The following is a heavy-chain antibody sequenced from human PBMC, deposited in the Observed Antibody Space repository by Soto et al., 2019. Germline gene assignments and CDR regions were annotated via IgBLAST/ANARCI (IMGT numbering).Heavy chain of an antibody. Sequence: GGSLRLSCTVSGFSFGSHAMSWVRQAPGKGLECVSGISGSGGTTFYADSVKGRFTISRDNSKKTLYLQMDSLRAEDTAIYYCAKTPYDFWSSGQYLFDHWGQGTLVTVSS. V-gene: IGHV3-23*01. D-gene: IGHD3-3*01. CDR1: GFSFGSHA. CDR3: AKTPYDFWSSGQYLFDH. CDR2: ISGSGGTT. J-gene: IGHJ4*02.